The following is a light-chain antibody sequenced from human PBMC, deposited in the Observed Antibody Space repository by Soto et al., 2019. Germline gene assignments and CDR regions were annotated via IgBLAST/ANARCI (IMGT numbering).Light chain of an antibody. Sequence: DIQLTQSPSFLSASVGDRVTIACRASQGISSYLAWYHQKPGKAPKLLIYAASTLQSGVPSMFSGSGSGTEFTLTISSLQPEDFATYYCQQPNSYPTFGQGTRLEIK. J-gene: IGKJ5*01. CDR3: QQPNSYPT. CDR2: AAS. V-gene: IGKV1-9*01. CDR1: QGISSY.